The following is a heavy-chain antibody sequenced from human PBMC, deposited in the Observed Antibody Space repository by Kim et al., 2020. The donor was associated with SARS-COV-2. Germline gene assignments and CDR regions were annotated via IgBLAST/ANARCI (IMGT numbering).Heavy chain of an antibody. CDR3: TTSSRTKAHY. J-gene: IGHJ4*02. V-gene: IGHV3-7*01. CDR2: IKEDGSEK. CDR1: GFTFNDYW. Sequence: GGSLRLSCVASGFTFNDYWMGWVRQVPGKGLEWVATIKEDGSEKYYVDSVKGRFAISRDNAKNSLSLQMNTLRAEDTAMYYCTTSSRTKAHYWGQGTLVTVSS. D-gene: IGHD1-7*01.